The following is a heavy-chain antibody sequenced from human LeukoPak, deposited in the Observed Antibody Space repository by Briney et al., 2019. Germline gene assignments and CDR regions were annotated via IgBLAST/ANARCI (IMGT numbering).Heavy chain of an antibody. CDR1: GFTFSSHS. Sequence: GGSLRLSCAASGFTFSSHSINWVRQAPGKGLGWVSSISTSALDIHYADTVKGRFTISRDNAKNSLCLQMNSLRAEDTAVYYCARDFGRGEKPHTYYYYYYMDVWGKGTTVTVSS. D-gene: IGHD3-16*01. J-gene: IGHJ6*03. CDR2: ISTSALDI. V-gene: IGHV3-21*01. CDR3: ARDFGRGEKPHTYYYYYYMDV.